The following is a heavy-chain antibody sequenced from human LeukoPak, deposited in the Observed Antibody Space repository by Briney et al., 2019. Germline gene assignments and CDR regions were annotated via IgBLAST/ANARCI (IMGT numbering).Heavy chain of an antibody. V-gene: IGHV3-48*01. CDR3: ARRKWSGMLRGYYYYMDV. Sequence: GGSLRLSCAASGFTFSSYSMNWVRQAPGKGLEWVSYISSSSSTIYYADSVKGRFTISRDNAKNSLYLQMNNLRAEDTAVYYCARRKWSGMLRGYYYYMDVWGKGTTVTVSS. J-gene: IGHJ6*03. CDR1: GFTFSSYS. CDR2: ISSSSSTI. D-gene: IGHD2-8*02.